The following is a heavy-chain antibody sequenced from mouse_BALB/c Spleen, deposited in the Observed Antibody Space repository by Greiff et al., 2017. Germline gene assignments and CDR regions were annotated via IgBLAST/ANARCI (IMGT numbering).Heavy chain of an antibody. J-gene: IGHJ3*01. Sequence: EVQGVESGGGLVKPGGSLKLSCAASGFTFSDYYMYWVRQTPEKRLEWVATISDGGSYTYYPDSVKGRFTISRDNAKNNLYLQMSSLKSEDTAMYYCAREGITTATVAYWGQGTLVTVSA. D-gene: IGHD1-2*01. CDR2: ISDGGSYT. V-gene: IGHV5-4*02. CDR1: GFTFSDYY. CDR3: AREGITTATVAY.